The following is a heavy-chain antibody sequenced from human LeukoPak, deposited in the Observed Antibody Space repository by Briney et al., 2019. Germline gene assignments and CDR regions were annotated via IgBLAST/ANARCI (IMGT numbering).Heavy chain of an antibody. Sequence: GGSLRLSCAASGFTVSSNYMSWVRQAPGKGLEWVSAISGSGGSTYYADSVKGRFTISRDNSKNTLYLQMNSLRAEDTAVYYCAKGVVPGIAVAAPYNYFDYWGQGTLVTVSS. V-gene: IGHV3-23*01. CDR1: GFTVSSNY. CDR2: ISGSGGST. D-gene: IGHD6-19*01. J-gene: IGHJ4*02. CDR3: AKGVVPGIAVAAPYNYFDY.